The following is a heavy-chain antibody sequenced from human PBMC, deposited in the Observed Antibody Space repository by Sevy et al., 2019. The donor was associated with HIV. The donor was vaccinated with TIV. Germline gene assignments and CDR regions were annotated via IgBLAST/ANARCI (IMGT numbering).Heavy chain of an antibody. CDR1: GFTFSSYA. CDR2: ISSSGGST. D-gene: IGHD4-17*01. Sequence: GGSLRLSCAASGFTFSSYAMSWVRQAPGKGLEWVSAISSSGGSTYYADSVKGRFTISRDNSKNTLYLQMNSLRAEDTAVYYCAKDQQWITVTTFDYWGQGTLVTVSS. V-gene: IGHV3-23*01. CDR3: AKDQQWITVTTFDY. J-gene: IGHJ4*02.